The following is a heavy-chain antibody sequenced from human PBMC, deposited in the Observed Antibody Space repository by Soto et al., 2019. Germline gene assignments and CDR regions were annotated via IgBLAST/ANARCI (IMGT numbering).Heavy chain of an antibody. V-gene: IGHV4-30-4*02. CDR2: IYYSGST. Sequence: SETLSLTCTVSGGSISSGDYYWSWIRQPPGKGLEWIGYIYYSGSTYYNPSLKSRVTISVDNSKNTLYLQMNSLRAEDTAVYYCAKDRYSSSSGAYYYGMDVWGQGTTVTVSS. CDR3: AKDRYSSSSGAYYYGMDV. D-gene: IGHD6-6*01. J-gene: IGHJ6*02. CDR1: GGSISSGDYY.